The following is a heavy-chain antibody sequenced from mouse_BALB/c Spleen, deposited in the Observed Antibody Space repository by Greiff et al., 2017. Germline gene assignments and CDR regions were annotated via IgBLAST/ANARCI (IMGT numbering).Heavy chain of an antibody. CDR3: ARNGNYGDYAMDY. D-gene: IGHD2-1*01. Sequence: EVQLVESGAELVRPGALVKLSCKASGFNIKDYYMHWVKQRPEQGLEWIGWIDPENGNTIYDPKFQGKASITADTSSNTAYLQLSSLTSEDTAVYYCARNGNYGDYAMDYWGQGTSVTVSS. CDR1: GFNIKDYY. J-gene: IGHJ4*01. CDR2: IDPENGNT. V-gene: IGHV14-1*02.